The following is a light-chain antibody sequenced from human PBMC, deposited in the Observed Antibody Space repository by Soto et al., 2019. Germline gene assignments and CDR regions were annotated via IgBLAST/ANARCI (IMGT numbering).Light chain of an antibody. V-gene: IGKV1-5*01. Sequence: DIQMTQSPSTLSASVGDRVTITCRANQSISDWLAWYQQKPGKAPNLLIYDASNLESGVPSRCSGSGSGTEFTLTISSLQPDDFATYYCQQYNSSPLTFGGGTKMEIK. CDR2: DAS. CDR1: QSISDW. J-gene: IGKJ4*01. CDR3: QQYNSSPLT.